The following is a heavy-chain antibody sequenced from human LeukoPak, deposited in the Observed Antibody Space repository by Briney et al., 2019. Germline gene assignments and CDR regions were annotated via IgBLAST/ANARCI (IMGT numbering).Heavy chain of an antibody. Sequence: GGSLRLSCAASGFTFSDYYMSWIRQAPGTGLEWVSYISSSGSTIYYADSVKGRFTISRDNAKNSLYLQMNSLRAEDTAVYYCARVTDSSAFDYWGQGTLVTVSS. CDR1: GFTFSDYY. CDR2: ISSSGSTI. J-gene: IGHJ4*02. CDR3: ARVTDSSAFDY. D-gene: IGHD3-22*01. V-gene: IGHV3-11*04.